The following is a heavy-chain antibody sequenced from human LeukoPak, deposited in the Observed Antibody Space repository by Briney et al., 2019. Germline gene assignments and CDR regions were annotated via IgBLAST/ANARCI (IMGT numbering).Heavy chain of an antibody. Sequence: SESLSLTCAAYGGSFSDYQWSWMRQAPGKGLEWIGEINHRGSTNYNPSLKSRVTISVDPSKNQFSLKLNSVSAADTAVYFCARGIPHSGWPLDYWGQGTLVTVSS. J-gene: IGHJ4*02. CDR1: GGSFSDYQ. D-gene: IGHD6-19*01. CDR2: INHRGST. CDR3: ARGIPHSGWPLDY. V-gene: IGHV4-34*01.